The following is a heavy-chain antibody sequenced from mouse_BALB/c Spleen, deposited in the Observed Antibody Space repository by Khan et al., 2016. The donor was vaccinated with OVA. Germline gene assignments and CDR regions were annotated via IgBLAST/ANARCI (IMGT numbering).Heavy chain of an antibody. V-gene: IGHV3-6*02. CDR3: ARDFNHGSSDAMDY. J-gene: IGHJ4*01. CDR2: IGHYGNI. Sequence: EVQLVESGPGLVKPSQSLSLTCSVTGFSVTSGFYWNWIRPFPGNTLECMGYIGHYGNINYNPSLKNRISITRDTSKNQFFLTLNSVSTEETATYYCARDFNHGSSDAMDYWGQGTSVTVSS. CDR1: GFSVTSGFY. D-gene: IGHD1-1*01.